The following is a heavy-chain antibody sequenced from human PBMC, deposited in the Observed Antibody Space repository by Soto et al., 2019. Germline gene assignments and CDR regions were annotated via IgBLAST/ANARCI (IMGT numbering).Heavy chain of an antibody. CDR1: GGSISSYY. V-gene: IGHV4-59*01. Sequence: PSETLSLTCTVSGGSISSYYWSWIRQPPGKGLEWIGYIYYSGSTNYNPSLKSRVTISVDTSKNQFSLKLSSVTAADTAVYYCARDFMPGSYDYWGQGTLVTVSS. J-gene: IGHJ4*02. D-gene: IGHD2-2*01. CDR3: ARDFMPGSYDY. CDR2: IYYSGST.